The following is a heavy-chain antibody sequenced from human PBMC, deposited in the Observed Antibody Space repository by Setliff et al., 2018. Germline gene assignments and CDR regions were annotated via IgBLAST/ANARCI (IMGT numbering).Heavy chain of an antibody. J-gene: IGHJ3*02. Sequence: GASVKVSCKAYGYTFSRNYITWVRQAPGRGLEWMGWISGYNGHTGYAQKFRHKFTMTTDTSTSTAYMELRSLIFDDTGVYYCVRDDADNYDAFDNWGQGTLVTVSS. CDR1: GYTFSRNY. V-gene: IGHV1-18*01. D-gene: IGHD3-22*01. CDR3: VRDDADNYDAFDN. CDR2: ISGYNGHT.